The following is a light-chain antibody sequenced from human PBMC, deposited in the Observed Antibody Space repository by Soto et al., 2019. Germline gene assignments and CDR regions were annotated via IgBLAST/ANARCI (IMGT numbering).Light chain of an antibody. CDR2: KAS. Sequence: DIQVNQSPVTLSASVGDRVTITCRASQSISSWLAWYQQKPGKAPKLLIYKASTLESGVPSNFSGSGSGTEFTLTISSLQPEDFATYYCQHYNSYSEAFGQRTNVDIK. V-gene: IGKV1-5*03. CDR3: QHYNSYSEA. CDR1: QSISSW. J-gene: IGKJ1*01.